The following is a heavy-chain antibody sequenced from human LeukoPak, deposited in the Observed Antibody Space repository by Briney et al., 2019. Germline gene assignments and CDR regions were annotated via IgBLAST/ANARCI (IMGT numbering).Heavy chain of an antibody. D-gene: IGHD3-16*01. Sequence: PGGSLRLSCVFSGFTFSTSAMNWVRQAPGKGLEWVSFIYGSGGSTYYAVSVKGLFTISRDNSKNKLFLQMNSLRADDTAVYYCAKRTGGGDFDYWGQGTLVTVSS. CDR2: IYGSGGST. V-gene: IGHV3-23*01. J-gene: IGHJ4*02. CDR1: GFTFSTSA. CDR3: AKRTGGGDFDY.